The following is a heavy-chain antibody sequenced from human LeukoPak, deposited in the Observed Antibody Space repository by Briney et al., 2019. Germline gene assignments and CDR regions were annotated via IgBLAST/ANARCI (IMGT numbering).Heavy chain of an antibody. J-gene: IGHJ4*02. D-gene: IGHD6-13*01. CDR2: ISYDGSNK. V-gene: IGHV3-30-3*01. CDR3: ARSGLAAAGGGYFDY. Sequence: GGSLRLSCAASGFTFSDYAMLWVRQAPGKGLEWVALISYDGSNKYYADSVKGRFTISRDNSKNTLYLQMNSLRAEDTAVYYCARSGLAAAGGGYFDYWGQGTLVTVSS. CDR1: GFTFSDYA.